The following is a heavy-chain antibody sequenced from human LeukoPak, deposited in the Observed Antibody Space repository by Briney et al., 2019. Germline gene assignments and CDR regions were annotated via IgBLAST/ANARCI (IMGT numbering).Heavy chain of an antibody. Sequence: SETLSLTCTVSGGSISSYYWSWIRQPAGKGLEWIGRIYTSGSTNYNPSLKSRVTISVDTSKNQFSLKLSSVTAADTAVYYCARHGPHYRDDAFDIWGQGTMVTVSS. D-gene: IGHD3-16*02. CDR3: ARHGPHYRDDAFDI. CDR2: IYTSGST. CDR1: GGSISSYY. J-gene: IGHJ3*02. V-gene: IGHV4-4*07.